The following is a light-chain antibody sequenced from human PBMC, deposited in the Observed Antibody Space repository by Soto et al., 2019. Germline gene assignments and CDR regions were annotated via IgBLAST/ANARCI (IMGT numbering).Light chain of an antibody. CDR3: QQYNNWPWT. CDR2: GAS. J-gene: IGKJ1*01. Sequence: EIVITQSPATLSVSPGERVTLSCGASQSVGSNLAWYQQKPGQAPRLLIYGASTRATGIPARFSGSGSGTEFTLTISSQQSEDFAVYYCQQYNNWPWTFGQGTKVDIK. V-gene: IGKV3-15*01. CDR1: QSVGSN.